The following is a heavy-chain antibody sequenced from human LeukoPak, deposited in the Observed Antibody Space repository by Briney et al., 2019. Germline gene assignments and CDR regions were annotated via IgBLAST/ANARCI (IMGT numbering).Heavy chain of an antibody. CDR3: TREDY. Sequence: ASVMVSCKASGYTFTGHYIHWMRQAPGQGLEWMGWISPNSGDTQYAQKFQGRVTMTRDTSISTAYMEVNRLTSDDTAVYYCTREDYWGQGTLVTVSS. CDR1: GYTFTGHY. V-gene: IGHV1-2*02. J-gene: IGHJ4*02. CDR2: ISPNSGDT.